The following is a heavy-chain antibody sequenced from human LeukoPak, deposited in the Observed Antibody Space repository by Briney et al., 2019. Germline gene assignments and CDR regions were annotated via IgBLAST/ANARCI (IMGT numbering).Heavy chain of an antibody. CDR1: GGSISSYY. Sequence: SETLSLTCTVSGGSISSYYWSWIRQSPGKGLECIGYIHYTGSTNYNPSLKSRVTISVETSKNQFSLKLKSVTAADTAVYYCARGGYYGSGNDFRFDPWGQGTLVAVSS. V-gene: IGHV4-59*01. D-gene: IGHD3-10*01. CDR3: ARGGYYGSGNDFRFDP. CDR2: IHYTGST. J-gene: IGHJ5*02.